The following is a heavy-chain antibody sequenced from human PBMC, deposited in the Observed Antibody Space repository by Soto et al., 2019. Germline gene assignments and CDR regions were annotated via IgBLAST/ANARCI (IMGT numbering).Heavy chain of an antibody. CDR3: ARGGEYYYGMDV. Sequence: EVQLVESGGGLVQPGGSLRLSCAASGFTFSSYWMHWVRQAPGKGLVWVSRINSDGSSTSYADSVKGRFTISRDNAKNTLYLQMNSLRAEDTAVYYCARGGEYYYGMDVWGQGTTVTVSS. V-gene: IGHV3-74*01. CDR1: GFTFSSYW. D-gene: IGHD3-16*01. J-gene: IGHJ6*02. CDR2: INSDGSST.